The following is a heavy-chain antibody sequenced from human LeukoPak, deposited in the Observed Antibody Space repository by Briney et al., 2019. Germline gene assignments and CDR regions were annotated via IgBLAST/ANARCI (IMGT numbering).Heavy chain of an antibody. J-gene: IGHJ5*02. CDR2: IYYNEAP. D-gene: IGHD3/OR15-3a*01. Sequence: SETLSFTCTVSGGSINDHYLTWIRQPPGKGLEWIAYIYYNEAPNYNPSLNARVTMSLDMSNNQFSLRLTSVTAADTAVYYCARGHYDLAPWGQGILVTVSS. CDR1: GGSINDHY. CDR3: ARGHYDLAP. V-gene: IGHV4-59*08.